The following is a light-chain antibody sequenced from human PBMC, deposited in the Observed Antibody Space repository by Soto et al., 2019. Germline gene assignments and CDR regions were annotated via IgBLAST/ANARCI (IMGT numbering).Light chain of an antibody. CDR2: LDRSGSY. CDR1: SGHSTYI. CDR3: ETWYSNTHKV. J-gene: IGLJ3*02. Sequence: QLVLTQSSSASASLGSSVKLTCILSSGHSTYIIAWHQQQPGKAPRFLMTLDRSGSYNRGSGVPDRFSGSSSGAARYLTISNLQVEDEGDYYCETWYSNTHKVFGGGTELTV. V-gene: IGLV4-60*02.